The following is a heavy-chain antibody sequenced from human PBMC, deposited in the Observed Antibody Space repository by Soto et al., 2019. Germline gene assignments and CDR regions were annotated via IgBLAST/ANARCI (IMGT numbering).Heavy chain of an antibody. CDR2: INDSGNI. D-gene: IGHD3-10*01. J-gene: IGHJ6*03. Sequence: QVQLQQWGAGLLKPSETLSLTCAVYGGSFSGYQWTWIRQTPGKGLEWIGEINDSGNINYNPSLKRRVTILVDTAKKQISLKLSSVTAADTAVYYCARGLILWFGDLSRRGGYYDYMAVWGKGNTVPVSS. CDR3: ARGLILWFGDLSRRGGYYDYMAV. V-gene: IGHV4-34*01. CDR1: GGSFSGYQ.